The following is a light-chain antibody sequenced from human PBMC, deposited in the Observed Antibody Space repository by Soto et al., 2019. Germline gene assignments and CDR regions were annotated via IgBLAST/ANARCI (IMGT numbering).Light chain of an antibody. Sequence: QAVVTQPPSVSGAPGQRVTVSCTGSSSNIGARYEVHWYQQLPGTAPKLLIYGNSNRPSGVPDRFSGSKSGTSASLAITGLQAEDEADYYCQSCDCSLSGYVFGSGTKLTVL. CDR3: QSCDCSLSGYV. CDR1: SSNIGARYE. J-gene: IGLJ1*01. V-gene: IGLV1-40*01. CDR2: GNS.